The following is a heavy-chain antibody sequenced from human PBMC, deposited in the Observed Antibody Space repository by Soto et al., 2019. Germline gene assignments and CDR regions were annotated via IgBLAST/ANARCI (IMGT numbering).Heavy chain of an antibody. J-gene: IGHJ4*02. CDR1: GFTFSSYS. CDR3: ARVVPSGYDSLHFDY. Sequence: LRLSFAASGFTFSSYSMNWVRQAPGKGLEWVSSISSSSSYIYYADSVKGRFTISRDNAKNSLYLQMNSLRAEDTAVYYCARVVPSGYDSLHFDYWGQGTLVNVSS. CDR2: ISSSSSYI. D-gene: IGHD5-12*01. V-gene: IGHV3-21*01.